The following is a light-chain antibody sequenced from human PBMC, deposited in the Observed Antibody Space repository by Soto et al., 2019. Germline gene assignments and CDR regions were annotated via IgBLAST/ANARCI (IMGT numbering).Light chain of an antibody. J-gene: IGKJ2*01. Sequence: DIQMTQSPSSLSASVGDRVTITCRASQSISSYLKWYQQKPGKAPKLLIYSASSLQSGVPSRFSSSGSGTDFTLTISSLQPEDFATYYCQKNYSTPPITFGPGTKLEIK. CDR2: SAS. CDR1: QSISSY. CDR3: QKNYSTPPIT. V-gene: IGKV1-39*01.